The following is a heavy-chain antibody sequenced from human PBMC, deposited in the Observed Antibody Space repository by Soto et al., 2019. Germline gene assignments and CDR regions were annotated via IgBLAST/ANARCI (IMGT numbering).Heavy chain of an antibody. CDR1: GFSLSTSGVG. D-gene: IGHD3-22*01. Sequence: SGPTLVNPTQTLTLTCTFSGFSLSTSGVGVGWIRQPPGKALEWLALIYWDDDKRYSPSLKSRLTITKDTSKNQVVLTMTNMDPVDTATYYCAHRRGYYDSSGYDNWFDPWGQGTLVTVS. CDR2: IYWDDDK. CDR3: AHRRGYYDSSGYDNWFDP. J-gene: IGHJ5*02. V-gene: IGHV2-5*02.